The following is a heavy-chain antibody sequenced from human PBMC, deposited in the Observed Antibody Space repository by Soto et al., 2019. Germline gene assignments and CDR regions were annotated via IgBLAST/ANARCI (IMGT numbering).Heavy chain of an antibody. V-gene: IGHV5-10-1*01. Sequence: GESLKIACQAFEYSFRIYWISWVRQRPGAGLEWMGRVDPNDSFATYSPSFEGHVSISVDKSTNIVYLQWRSLRASDTATYYCARHQSGSGNSNFDFWGQGTPVTVSS. CDR1: EYSFRIYW. CDR2: VDPNDSFA. D-gene: IGHD3-10*01. CDR3: ARHQSGSGNSNFDF. J-gene: IGHJ4*02.